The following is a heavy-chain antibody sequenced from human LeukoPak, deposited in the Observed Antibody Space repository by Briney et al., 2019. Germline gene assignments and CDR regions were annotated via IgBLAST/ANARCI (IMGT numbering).Heavy chain of an antibody. CDR3: ARDDLLHRNWFDP. J-gene: IGHJ5*02. CDR1: GGTFSSYA. CDR2: IIPIFGTA. Sequence: SVKVSCKASGGTFSSYAISWVRQAPGQGLEWMGGIIPIFGTANYAQKFQGRVTITADKSTSTAYMELSSLRSEDTAFYYCARDDLLHRNWFDPWGQGTLVTVSS. V-gene: IGHV1-69*06. D-gene: IGHD3-22*01.